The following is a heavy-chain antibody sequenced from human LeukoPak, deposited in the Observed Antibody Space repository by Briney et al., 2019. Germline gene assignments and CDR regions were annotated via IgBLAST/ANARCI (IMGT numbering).Heavy chain of an antibody. D-gene: IGHD3-22*01. CDR3: ARLSYYDSSGPFAFDI. CDR1: GYSFTSYW. CDR2: IYPGDSDT. Sequence: RGESLKISCKGSGYSFTSYWIGWVRQMPGKGLEWMGIIYPGDSDTRYSPSFQGQVTISADKSISTAYLQWSSLKASDTAMYYCARLSYYDSSGPFAFDIWGQGTMVTVSS. V-gene: IGHV5-51*01. J-gene: IGHJ3*02.